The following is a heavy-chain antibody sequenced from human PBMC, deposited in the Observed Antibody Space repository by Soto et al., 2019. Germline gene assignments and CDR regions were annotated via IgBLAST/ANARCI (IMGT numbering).Heavy chain of an antibody. V-gene: IGHV3-30*18. CDR2: ISYDGTNK. Sequence: ESGGGVVQPGRSLRLSCAASGFSFSSYAMNWVRQAPGKGLEWVAIISYDGTNKYYVDSVKRRFTISRDNSKNTLYLQMNSLRVEDTAVYYCAKTEQVVLYADDYWGQGTLVTVSS. CDR3: AKTEQVVLYADDY. D-gene: IGHD2-2*01. CDR1: GFSFSSYA. J-gene: IGHJ4*02.